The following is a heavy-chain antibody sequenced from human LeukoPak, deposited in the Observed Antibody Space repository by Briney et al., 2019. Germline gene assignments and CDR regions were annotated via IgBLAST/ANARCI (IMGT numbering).Heavy chain of an antibody. D-gene: IGHD2-2*02. Sequence: PGGSLGLSCAASGFTFSSYAMSWVRQAPGKGLEWVSAISGSGGSTYYADSVKGRFTISRDNSKNTLYLQMNSLRAEDTAVYYCAKGYCSSTSCYTFDYWGQGTLVTVSS. J-gene: IGHJ4*02. V-gene: IGHV3-23*01. CDR2: ISGSGGST. CDR3: AKGYCSSTSCYTFDY. CDR1: GFTFSSYA.